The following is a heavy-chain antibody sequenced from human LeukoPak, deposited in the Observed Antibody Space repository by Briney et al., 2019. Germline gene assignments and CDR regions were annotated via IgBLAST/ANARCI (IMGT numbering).Heavy chain of an antibody. D-gene: IGHD1-26*01. V-gene: IGHV3-48*01. CDR2: ISSSSSTI. Sequence: PGGSLRLSCAASGFTFSSYSMNWVRQAPGKGLEWVSYISSSSSTIYYADSVKGRFTISRDNAKNSLYLQMNSLRAEDTAVHYCARRGALSHFDYWGQGTLVTVSS. CDR3: ARRGALSHFDY. CDR1: GFTFSSYS. J-gene: IGHJ4*02.